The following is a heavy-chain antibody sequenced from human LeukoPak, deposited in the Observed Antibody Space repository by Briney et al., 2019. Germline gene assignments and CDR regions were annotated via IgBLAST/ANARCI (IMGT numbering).Heavy chain of an antibody. J-gene: IGHJ4*02. V-gene: IGHV3-53*01. Sequence: GGSLRLSCAASGFIVSSNYMSWVRQAPGKGLEWVSVIYTDGNTYYADSVKGRFTISRDNSKNTVELQMNSLRADDTAVYYCAKDPDCTSGICYTFFDYWGQGTLVTVSS. CDR1: GFIVSSNY. D-gene: IGHD2-8*01. CDR2: IYTDGNT. CDR3: AKDPDCTSGICYTFFDY.